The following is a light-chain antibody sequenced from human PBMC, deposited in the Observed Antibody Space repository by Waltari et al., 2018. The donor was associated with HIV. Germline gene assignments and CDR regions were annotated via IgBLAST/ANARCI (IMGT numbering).Light chain of an antibody. J-gene: IGLJ2*01. V-gene: IGLV1-47*01. Sequence: QSVLTQPPSASGTPGQRVSFSCSGSSSNVGRNHVHWYQQLPGTVPKLLIYRNNQRPSGGPDRFSGSKSGTSASLAISGLRSEDEADYYCAVWDDTLSGHLVFGGGTKLTVL. CDR2: RNN. CDR1: SSNVGRNH. CDR3: AVWDDTLSGHLV.